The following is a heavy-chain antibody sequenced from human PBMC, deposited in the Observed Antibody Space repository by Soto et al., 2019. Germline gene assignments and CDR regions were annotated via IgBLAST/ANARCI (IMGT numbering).Heavy chain of an antibody. CDR1: GASVSSSSAA. Sequence: SQTLSLTCAISGASVSSSSAAWNWIRQPPSRGLEWLGRTFYRSKWYNNYAESVKSRITITPDTSKNQFSLQLSSVTPDDTAVYFCASWRFDSWGQGTLVTVSS. J-gene: IGHJ5*01. CDR3: ASWRFDS. D-gene: IGHD3-3*01. CDR2: TFYRSKWYN. V-gene: IGHV6-1*01.